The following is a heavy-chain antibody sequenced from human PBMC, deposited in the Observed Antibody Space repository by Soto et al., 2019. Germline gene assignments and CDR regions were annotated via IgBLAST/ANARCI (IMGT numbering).Heavy chain of an antibody. J-gene: IGHJ6*02. Sequence: PLETLSLTCAVYGGSCSGYYWSWIRQPPGKGLEWIGEINHSGSTNYNPSLKSRVTISVDTSKNQFSLKLSSVTAADTAIYYCARAAAAGTGTYGMDVWGQGTTVTVSS. CDR2: INHSGST. D-gene: IGHD6-13*01. CDR1: GGSCSGYY. V-gene: IGHV4-34*01. CDR3: ARAAAAGTGTYGMDV.